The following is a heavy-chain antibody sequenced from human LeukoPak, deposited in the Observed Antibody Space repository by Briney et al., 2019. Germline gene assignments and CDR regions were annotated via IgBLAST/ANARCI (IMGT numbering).Heavy chain of an antibody. D-gene: IGHD3-10*01. J-gene: IGHJ6*03. CDR1: GGSISSGSYY. V-gene: IGHV4-61*02. CDR2: IFTSGST. Sequence: SETLSLTCTVSGGSISSGSYYWSWIRQPAGKGLEWIGRIFTSGSTKYSPSLKSRVTISVDTSKNQFSLKLSSVTAADTAVYYCAREGKITMVRGVIRYYYMDVWGKGTTVTISS. CDR3: AREGKITMVRGVIRYYYMDV.